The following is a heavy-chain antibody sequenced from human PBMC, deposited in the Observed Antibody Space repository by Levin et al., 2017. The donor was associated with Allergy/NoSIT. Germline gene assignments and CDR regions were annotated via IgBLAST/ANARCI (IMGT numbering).Heavy chain of an antibody. Sequence: SQTLSLTCTVSGGSISSYYWSWIRQPPGKGLEWIGYIYYSGSTNYNPSLKSRVTISVDTSKNQFSLKLSSVTAADTAVYYCARERLRGSFFDYWGQGTLVTVSS. V-gene: IGHV4-59*12. CDR3: ARERLRGSFFDY. CDR1: GGSISSYY. CDR2: IYYSGST. D-gene: IGHD4-17*01. J-gene: IGHJ4*02.